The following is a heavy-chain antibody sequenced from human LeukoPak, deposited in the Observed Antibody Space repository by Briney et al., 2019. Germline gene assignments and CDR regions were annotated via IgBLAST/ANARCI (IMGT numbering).Heavy chain of an antibody. Sequence: GRSLRLSCAASGFTFSSYAMHWVRQAPGKGLEWVAVISYDGSNKYYADSVKGRFTISRDNSKNTLYLQMNSLRAEDTAVYYCARGLYDSSGDWGQGTLVTVSS. CDR3: ARGLYDSSGD. CDR1: GFTFSSYA. CDR2: ISYDGSNK. V-gene: IGHV3-30-3*01. D-gene: IGHD3-22*01. J-gene: IGHJ4*02.